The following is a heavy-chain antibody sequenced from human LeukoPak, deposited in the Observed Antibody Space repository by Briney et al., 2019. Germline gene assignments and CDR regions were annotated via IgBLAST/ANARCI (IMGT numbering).Heavy chain of an antibody. CDR3: ARGVIDNGYLDY. CDR1: GFTFSSYG. CDR2: ISYDGSNK. D-gene: IGHD3-16*02. Sequence: PGGSLRLSCAASGFTFSSYGMHWVRQAPGKGLEWVAVISYDGSNKYYADSVKGRFTISRDNSKNTLYLQMNSLRAEDTAVYYCARGVIDNGYLDYWGQGTLVTVSS. V-gene: IGHV3-30*03. J-gene: IGHJ4*02.